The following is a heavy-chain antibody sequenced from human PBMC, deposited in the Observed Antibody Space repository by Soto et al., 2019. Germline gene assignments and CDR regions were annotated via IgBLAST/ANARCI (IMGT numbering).Heavy chain of an antibody. D-gene: IGHD5-18*01. V-gene: IGHV1-69*05. CDR2: IIPIFGTA. CDR3: ARERLQLWLSYYGMDV. J-gene: IGHJ6*02. CDR1: GGTFSSYA. Sequence: QVQLVQSGAEVKKPGSSVKVSCKASGGTFSSYAISWVRQAPGQGLEWMGGIIPIFGTANYAQKFQGRVTITXXEXTXXAYMELSSLRSEDTAVYYCARERLQLWLSYYGMDVWGQGTTVTVSS.